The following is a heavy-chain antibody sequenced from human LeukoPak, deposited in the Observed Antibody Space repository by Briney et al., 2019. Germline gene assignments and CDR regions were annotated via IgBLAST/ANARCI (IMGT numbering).Heavy chain of an antibody. V-gene: IGHV3-33*01. D-gene: IGHD3-3*01. CDR3: ARWGNPKILDQ. J-gene: IGHJ4*02. Sequence: PGGSLRLSCAASGFTFSSHGMHWVRQAPGKGLEWVAVIWYGGSNKYYADSVKGRFTISRDNSKNTLYLQMNSLRVEDTAVYYCARWGNPKILDQWGQGILVTVSS. CDR1: GFTFSSHG. CDR2: IWYGGSNK.